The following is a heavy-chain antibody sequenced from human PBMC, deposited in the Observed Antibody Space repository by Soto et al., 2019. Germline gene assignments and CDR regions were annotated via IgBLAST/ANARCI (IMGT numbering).Heavy chain of an antibody. J-gene: IGHJ6*02. CDR2: ISGSGGST. CDR3: AKDRGLGYCSGGSCYDYYYGMDV. CDR1: GFTFSSYA. Sequence: GGSLRLSCAASGFTFSSYAMSWVRQAPGKGLEWVSAISGSGGSTYYADSVKGRFTISRDNSKNTLYLQMNSLRAEDTAVYYCAKDRGLGYCSGGSCYDYYYGMDVWGQGTTVTVSS. V-gene: IGHV3-23*01. D-gene: IGHD2-15*01.